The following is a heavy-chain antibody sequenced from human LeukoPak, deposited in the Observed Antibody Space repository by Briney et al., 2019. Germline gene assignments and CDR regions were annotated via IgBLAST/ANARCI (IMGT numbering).Heavy chain of an antibody. V-gene: IGHV3-9*01. CDR2: ISWNSGNI. CDR1: GFTFDDYA. D-gene: IGHD3-22*01. J-gene: IGHJ4*02. CDR3: ARDMGYYYDSSGYSLGY. Sequence: GGSLSLSCAASGFTFDDYAMHWVRQAPGKGLEWVSGISWNSGNIGYADSVKGRFTISRDIAKNSLYLQMNSLRAEDTALYYCARDMGYYYDSSGYSLGYWGQGTLVTVSS.